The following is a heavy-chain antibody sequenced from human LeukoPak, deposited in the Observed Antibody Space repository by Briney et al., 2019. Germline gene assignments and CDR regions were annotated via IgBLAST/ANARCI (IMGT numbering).Heavy chain of an antibody. V-gene: IGHV3-48*04. CDR2: ISSSSSTI. CDR1: GFTFSSYS. D-gene: IGHD1-14*01. Sequence: GGSLRLSYAASGFTFSSYSMNWVRQAPGKGLEWVSYISSSSSTIYYADSVKGRFTISRDNAKNSLYLQMNSLRAEGTAVYYCARANRSLGFDPWGQGTLVTVSS. J-gene: IGHJ5*02. CDR3: ARANRSLGFDP.